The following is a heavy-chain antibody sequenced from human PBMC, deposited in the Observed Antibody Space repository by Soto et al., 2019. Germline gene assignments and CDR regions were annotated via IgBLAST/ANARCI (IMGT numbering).Heavy chain of an antibody. CDR1: GFTFSNYA. J-gene: IGHJ4*02. CDR2: ISGSGAST. V-gene: IGHV3-23*01. Sequence: GGSLRLSCAASGFTFSNYAMRWVRQAPGKGLEWVSAISGSGASTDYADSVKGRFTISRDNSKNTLHLQMNSLRAEDTAVYYCAKAAGLRHHFDDCGQGTLVTVS. D-gene: IGHD6-13*01. CDR3: AKAAGLRHHFDD.